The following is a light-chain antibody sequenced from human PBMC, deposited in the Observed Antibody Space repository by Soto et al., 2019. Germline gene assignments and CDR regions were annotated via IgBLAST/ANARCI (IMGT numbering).Light chain of an antibody. J-gene: IGLJ2*01. CDR1: SSNIGKNF. Sequence: QSVLTQPPSVSAAPGQTVTISCSGSSSNIGKNFVSWYLHLPGTAPKLLIYDNNKRPSGIPDRFSGSKSGTSASLGITGLQTGDEADYYCGTWDSSLSAVLFGGGTKLTVL. V-gene: IGLV1-51*01. CDR3: GTWDSSLSAVL. CDR2: DNN.